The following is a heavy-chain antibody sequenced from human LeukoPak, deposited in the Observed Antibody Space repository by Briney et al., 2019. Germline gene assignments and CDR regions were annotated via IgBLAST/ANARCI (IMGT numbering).Heavy chain of an antibody. Sequence: LRLSCPASGFTFSSYAMPWVRPAPGKGLEWVAVKSFDGSNKYYADSVKGRFTISRDNSKNTLYLQMNSLRAEDTAVYYCAREGDTIFGVVIIPCLDYWGQGTLVTVSS. V-gene: IGHV3-30-3*01. CDR1: GFTFSSYA. CDR2: KSFDGSNK. J-gene: IGHJ4*02. CDR3: AREGDTIFGVVIIPCLDY. D-gene: IGHD3-3*01.